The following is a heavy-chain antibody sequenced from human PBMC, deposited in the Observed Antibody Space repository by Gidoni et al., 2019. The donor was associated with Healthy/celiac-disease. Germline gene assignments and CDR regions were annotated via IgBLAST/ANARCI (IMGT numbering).Heavy chain of an antibody. D-gene: IGHD6-19*01. CDR2: ISGSGGST. Sequence: EVQLLVSGGGLLQPGGSLSLSCPASGFTFSSYAMSWVRQAPGKGLEWVSAISGSGGSTYDADSVKGRFTISRDNSKNTLYLQMNRLRAGDTAVYYCAKGTHGSGWYKDYDDYYMDVWGKGTTVTVSS. CDR1: GFTFSSYA. CDR3: AKGTHGSGWYKDYDDYYMDV. J-gene: IGHJ6*03. V-gene: IGHV3-23*01.